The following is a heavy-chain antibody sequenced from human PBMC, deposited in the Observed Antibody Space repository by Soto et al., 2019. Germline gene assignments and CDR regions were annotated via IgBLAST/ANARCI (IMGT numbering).Heavy chain of an antibody. J-gene: IGHJ4*02. Sequence: SETLSLTCTVSGGSINNNGYFWSWIRQPPGSGLEWIGHIYNSGSTYSNPSLKSRLTISVDTSKNQFSLKLSSVTAADTAVYYCARGPSGDKVAYWGPGTLVTVSS. V-gene: IGHV4-30-4*01. CDR3: ARGPSGDKVAY. CDR1: GGSINNNGYF. CDR2: IYNSGST. D-gene: IGHD1-26*01.